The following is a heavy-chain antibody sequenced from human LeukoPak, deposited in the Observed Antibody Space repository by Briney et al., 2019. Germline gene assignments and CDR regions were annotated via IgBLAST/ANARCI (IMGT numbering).Heavy chain of an antibody. CDR3: ARMVRGVIPESYGMDV. CDR1: GYIFTGYY. D-gene: IGHD3-10*01. V-gene: IGHV1-2*02. CDR2: INPNSGGT. Sequence: ASVKVSCKASGYIFTGYYMHWVRQAPGQGLEWMGWINPNSGGTNYAQKFQGRVTMTRDTSISTAYMELSRLRSDDTAVYYCARMVRGVIPESYGMDVWGQGTTVTVSS. J-gene: IGHJ6*02.